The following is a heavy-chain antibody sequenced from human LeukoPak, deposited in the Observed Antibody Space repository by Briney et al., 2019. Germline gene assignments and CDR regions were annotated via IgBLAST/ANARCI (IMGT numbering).Heavy chain of an antibody. CDR2: INSDGSST. CDR3: AREVVVPAAGLNWFDP. CDR1: GFTFSSYW. Sequence: GGSLRFSCAASGFTFSSYWMHWVRQAPGKGLVWVSRINSDGSSTSYADSVKGRFTISRDNAKNTLYLQMNSLRAEDTAVYYCAREVVVPAAGLNWFDPWGQGTLVTVSS. J-gene: IGHJ5*02. V-gene: IGHV3-74*01. D-gene: IGHD2-2*01.